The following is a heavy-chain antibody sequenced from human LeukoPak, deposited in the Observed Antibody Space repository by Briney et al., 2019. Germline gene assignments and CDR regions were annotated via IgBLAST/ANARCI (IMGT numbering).Heavy chain of an antibody. CDR1: GFTFSSYS. CDR3: ARKGLGGELGGFDS. J-gene: IGHJ4*02. CDR2: ISSSSSYI. Sequence: GGSLRLSCAASGFTFSSYSMNWVRQAPGKGLEWVSSISSSSSYIYYADSVKGRFTISRDNAKNSLYLQMNSLRVEDTALYHCARKGLGGELGGFDSWGQGTLVTVSS. V-gene: IGHV3-21*04. D-gene: IGHD1-7*01.